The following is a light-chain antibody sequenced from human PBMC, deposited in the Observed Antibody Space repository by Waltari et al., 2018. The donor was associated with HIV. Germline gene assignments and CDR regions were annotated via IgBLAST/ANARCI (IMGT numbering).Light chain of an antibody. Sequence: QSVLRQPPSVSGAPGQRVTLSCVGSTSNLGACYDVHWYQHVPGTGPQLLIYPDTRRPSGVPDRFSASKSGTSAILRITGQRPDDEAEYYCQSYDRGLSGPVFGGGTKLTVL. CDR3: QSYDRGLSGPV. V-gene: IGLV1-40*01. CDR2: PDT. J-gene: IGLJ2*01. CDR1: TSNLGACYD.